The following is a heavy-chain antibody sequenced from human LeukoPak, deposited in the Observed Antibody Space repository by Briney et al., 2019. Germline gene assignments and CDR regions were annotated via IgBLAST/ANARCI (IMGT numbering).Heavy chain of an antibody. CDR2: ISWNSGSI. CDR1: GFTFDDYA. V-gene: IGHV3-9*01. J-gene: IGHJ4*02. D-gene: IGHD3-22*01. Sequence: GGSLRLSCGASGFTFDDYAMHWVRQAPGKGLEWVSGISWNSGSIGYADSVKGRFTISRDNAKNSLYLQMNSLRAEDTALYYCAKDMTYYDSSGYSRALDCWGQGTLVTVSS. CDR3: AKDMTYYDSSGYSRALDC.